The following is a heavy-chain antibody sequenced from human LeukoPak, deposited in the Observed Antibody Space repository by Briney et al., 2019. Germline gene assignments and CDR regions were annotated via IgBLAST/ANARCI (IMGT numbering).Heavy chain of an antibody. D-gene: IGHD3-10*01. CDR3: ASPSNYGSGSQLSY. CDR2: INPSSGGT. V-gene: IGHV1-2*02. J-gene: IGHJ4*02. CDR1: GYTFTAYY. Sequence: GASVKASCKASGYTFTAYYMHWVRQAPGQGLEWMGWINPSSGGTNYAQKFQGRVIMTRDTSISTAYMELSRLRSDDTAVYYCASPSNYGSGSQLSYWGQGTLITVSS.